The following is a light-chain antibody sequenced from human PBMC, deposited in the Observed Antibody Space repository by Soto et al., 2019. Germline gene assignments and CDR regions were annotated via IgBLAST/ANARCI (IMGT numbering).Light chain of an antibody. J-gene: IGLJ3*02. Sequence: QSVLTQPPSVSAAPGQKVTISCSGSSSNIGNNYVSWYQQLPGTAPKLLIYENNKRPSGIPDRFSGSKSGTSATLGITGRQTGDEADYYCGTWDSSRSAVFGGGTKLTVL. CDR3: GTWDSSRSAV. CDR2: ENN. CDR1: SSNIGNNY. V-gene: IGLV1-51*02.